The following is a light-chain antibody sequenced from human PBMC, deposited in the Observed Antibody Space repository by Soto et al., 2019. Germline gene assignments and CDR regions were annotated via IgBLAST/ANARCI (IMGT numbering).Light chain of an antibody. CDR2: AAS. Sequence: EIMLTQSPGTLSGSPGESATLSCGAGQRVSSGFLAWYQQKPGQAPRLLIYAASSRATDIPDRFSGSGSGREFTLTISSLQSEDFAVYYCQQYNNWPPWTFGQVTKVDIK. V-gene: IGKV3D-15*01. CDR3: QQYNNWPPWT. CDR1: QRVSSGF. J-gene: IGKJ1*01.